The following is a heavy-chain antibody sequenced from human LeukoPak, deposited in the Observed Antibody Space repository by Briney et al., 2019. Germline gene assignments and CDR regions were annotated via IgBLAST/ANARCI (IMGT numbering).Heavy chain of an antibody. D-gene: IGHD5-24*01. CDR2: ISGSGGST. V-gene: IGHV3-23*01. Sequence: QPGGSLRLSCAASGFTFSTYAMSWVRQAPGRGLEWVSAISGSGGSTNYADSVKGRFTISRDNSKNTLYLQMNSLRAEDTAVYYCAKENGYNYYSDYWGQGTLVTVSS. J-gene: IGHJ4*02. CDR3: AKENGYNYYSDY. CDR1: GFTFSTYA.